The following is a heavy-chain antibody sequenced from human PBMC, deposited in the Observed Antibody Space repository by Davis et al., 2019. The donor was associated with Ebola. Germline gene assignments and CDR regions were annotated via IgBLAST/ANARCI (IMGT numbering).Heavy chain of an antibody. J-gene: IGHJ4*02. Sequence: GGSLRLSCAASGFTFSSYSMNWVRQAPGKGLEWVSSISSSSSYIYYADSVKGRFTISRDNSKNTLYLQMNSLRVEDTAVYYCAKAIYCSGGSCNLQFDYWGQGTLVTVSS. V-gene: IGHV3-21*04. D-gene: IGHD2-15*01. CDR2: ISSSSSYI. CDR1: GFTFSSYS. CDR3: AKAIYCSGGSCNLQFDY.